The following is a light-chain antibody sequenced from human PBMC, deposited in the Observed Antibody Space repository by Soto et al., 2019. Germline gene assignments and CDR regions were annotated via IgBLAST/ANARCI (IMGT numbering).Light chain of an antibody. CDR1: QSVANNY. CDR3: EQYGSTPLT. J-gene: IGKJ4*01. CDR2: DAS. Sequence: EIVLTQSPGTLSLSPGERATLSCRASQSVANNYLAWYRQKPGQAPRFLMYDASSRATGIPDRFSGSGSGTDFTHTISRLEPEDFAVYYCEQYGSTPLTFGGGTKVEIK. V-gene: IGKV3-20*01.